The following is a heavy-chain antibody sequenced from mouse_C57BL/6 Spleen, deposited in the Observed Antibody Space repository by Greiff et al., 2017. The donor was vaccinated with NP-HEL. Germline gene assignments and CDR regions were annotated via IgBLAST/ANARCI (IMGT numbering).Heavy chain of an antibody. D-gene: IGHD1-1*01. Sequence: EVQLQQSGAELVRPGASVKLSCTASGFNIKDYYMHWVKQRPEQGLEWIGRIDPEDGDTEYAPKFQGKATMTADTSSNTAYLQLSSLTSEDTAVYYCTTDGNPYYAMDYWGQGTSVTVSS. J-gene: IGHJ4*01. CDR1: GFNIKDYY. CDR3: TTDGNPYYAMDY. V-gene: IGHV14-1*01. CDR2: IDPEDGDT.